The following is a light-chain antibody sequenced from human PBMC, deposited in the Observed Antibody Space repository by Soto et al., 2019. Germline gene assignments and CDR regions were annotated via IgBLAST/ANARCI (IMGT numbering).Light chain of an antibody. V-gene: IGKV3-11*01. CDR1: PSVSTS. CDR2: DAS. CDR3: QQRSTWPPFT. J-gene: IGKJ3*01. Sequence: EIVLTQSPATLSLSPGERATLSCRASPSVSTSLAWYQQKPGQAPRLLIYDASNRATGIPARFSGSGSGTDFTLTIGSLEPEDFAVYYCQQRSTWPPFTFGPGTKVDIK.